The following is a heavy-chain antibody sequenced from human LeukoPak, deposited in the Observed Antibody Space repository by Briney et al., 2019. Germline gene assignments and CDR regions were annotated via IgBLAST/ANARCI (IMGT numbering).Heavy chain of an antibody. CDR3: VKEVPTYGYFDY. CDR2: LNGGRT. J-gene: IGHJ4*02. D-gene: IGHD2-21*01. Sequence: GGSLRLSCVASGFTFSNYAMSWVRQAPGRGLEWIAALNGGRTFFHDSVRGRCTISRDNSKSTLYLQLNSLTGDDTAVYYCVKEVPTYGYFDYWGRGTLVTVSS. CDR1: GFTFSNYA. V-gene: IGHV3-23*01.